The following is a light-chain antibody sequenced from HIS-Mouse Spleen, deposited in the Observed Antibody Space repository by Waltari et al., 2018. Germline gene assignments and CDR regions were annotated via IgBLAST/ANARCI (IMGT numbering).Light chain of an antibody. CDR3: QSADSSGNHRV. CDR2: KDS. J-gene: IGLJ2*01. V-gene: IGLV3-25*03. Sequence: SYELPQPPSVSVSPGQTARITCSGDALPKQYAYWYQQKPGQAPVLVIYKDSERPSGIPERFSGSSSGTTVTLTISGVQAEDEADYYCQSADSSGNHRVFGGGTKLTVL. CDR1: ALPKQY.